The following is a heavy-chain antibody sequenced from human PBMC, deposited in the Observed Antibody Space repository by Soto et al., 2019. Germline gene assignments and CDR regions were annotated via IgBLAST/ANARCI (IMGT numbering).Heavy chain of an antibody. J-gene: IGHJ6*02. V-gene: IGHV4-4*07. D-gene: IGHD3-10*01. CDR1: GGSISSYY. CDR3: ARDRRMVRGVNDYGYYYGIDV. Sequence: PSLTCTVSGGSISSYYWSWIRQPAGKGLEWIGRIYTSGSTNYNPSLKSRVTMSVDTSKNQFSLKLSSVTAADTAVYYCARDRRMVRGVNDYGYYYGIDVWGQGTTVTVYS. CDR2: IYTSGST.